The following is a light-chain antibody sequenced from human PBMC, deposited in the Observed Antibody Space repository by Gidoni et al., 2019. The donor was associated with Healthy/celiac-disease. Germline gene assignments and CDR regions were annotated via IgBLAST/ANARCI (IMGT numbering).Light chain of an antibody. CDR1: QSISSSQ. J-gene: IGKJ4*01. V-gene: IGKV3-20*01. CDR3: QHFGN. CDR2: GAS. Sequence: EIVLTQSPGTLSLSPGQSATLSCRASQSISSSQLAWYQQKPGQAPRPLMYGASSRATGIPDMFSGSGAGTDFTCTISRLEPEDFAVYYCQHFGNFGGGTKVE.